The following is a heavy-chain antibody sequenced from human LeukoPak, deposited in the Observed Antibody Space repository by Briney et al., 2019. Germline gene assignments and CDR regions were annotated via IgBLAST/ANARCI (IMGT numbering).Heavy chain of an antibody. D-gene: IGHD3-3*01. CDR1: GFTSSSYS. J-gene: IGHJ4*02. CDR2: ISSSSSTI. Sequence: GGSLRLSCAASGFTSSSYSMNWVRQAPGKGLEWVSYISSSSSTIYYADSVKGRFTISRDNAKNSLYLQMNSLRAEDTAVYYCARDSSYYDFWSGYYFDYWGQGTLVTVSS. V-gene: IGHV3-48*01. CDR3: ARDSSYYDFWSGYYFDY.